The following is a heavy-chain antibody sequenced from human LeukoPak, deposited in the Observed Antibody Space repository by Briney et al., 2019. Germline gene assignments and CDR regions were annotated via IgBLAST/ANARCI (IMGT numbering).Heavy chain of an antibody. V-gene: IGHV4-39*01. J-gene: IGHJ3*02. D-gene: IGHD3-3*01. CDR1: GGSISSGSYY. CDR3: ARSPAQYYDFWCGYYSPPDI. Sequence: SETLSLTCTVSGGSISSGSYYWGWIRQPPGKGLEWIGSIYYSGSTYYNPSLKSRVTISVDTSKNQFSLKLSSVTAADTAVYYCARSPAQYYDFWCGYYSPPDIWGQGTMVTVSS. CDR2: IYYSGST.